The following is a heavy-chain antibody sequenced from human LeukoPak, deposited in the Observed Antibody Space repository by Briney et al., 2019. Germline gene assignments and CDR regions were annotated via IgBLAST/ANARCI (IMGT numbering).Heavy chain of an antibody. CDR3: ARLTGQRQFDP. V-gene: IGHV1-2*02. J-gene: IGHJ5*02. D-gene: IGHD1-20*01. CDR2: INAKSRGT. Sequence: ASVKVSCKASGYTFIVNYMHWVRQAPGQGLEWMGWINAKSRGTKYKQKFQGRVTMTRDTSITTAYMELSTLTSEDTAIYYCARLTGQRQFDPWGQGTLVTVSS. CDR1: GYTFIVNY.